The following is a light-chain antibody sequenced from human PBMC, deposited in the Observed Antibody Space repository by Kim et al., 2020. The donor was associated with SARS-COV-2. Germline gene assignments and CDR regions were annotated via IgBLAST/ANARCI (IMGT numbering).Light chain of an antibody. Sequence: QSALTQPASVSGSPGQLITLSCTGTNSDVGRYDYVSWYQQHPGKAPKLMIYDVAKRPSGVSNRISGSKSGTTASLTISGLQAEVEADYYCSSYTSSYTLVFGTGTKVTVL. CDR2: DVA. CDR3: SSYTSSYTLV. V-gene: IGLV2-14*03. CDR1: NSDVGRYDY. J-gene: IGLJ1*01.